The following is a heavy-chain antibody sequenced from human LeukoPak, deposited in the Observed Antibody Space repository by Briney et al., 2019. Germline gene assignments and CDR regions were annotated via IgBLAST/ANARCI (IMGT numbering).Heavy chain of an antibody. J-gene: IGHJ2*01. D-gene: IGHD3-9*01. Sequence: SETLSLTCTVAGGSISSYYWSWIRQPPGKGLECIGYIYDSGSTNYNPSLKSRVTISVDTSKNQFSLKLSSVTAADAAVYYCASLLKAGMTGYYFDLWGRGTLVTVSS. CDR2: IYDSGST. V-gene: IGHV4-59*01. CDR1: GGSISSYY. CDR3: ASLLKAGMTGYYFDL.